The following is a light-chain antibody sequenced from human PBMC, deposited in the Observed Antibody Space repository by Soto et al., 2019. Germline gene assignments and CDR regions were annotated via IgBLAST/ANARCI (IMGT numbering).Light chain of an antibody. J-gene: IGKJ2*01. CDR3: PQHNSWPLV. V-gene: IGKV3-15*01. CDR1: QSVNSN. CDR2: GAS. Sequence: EIVMTQSPATLSVSPGERATLSCRASQSVNSNLAWYQQKPGHSPRLLIYGASTRVTGIPARFSGSGSGTEFTLTIRSLQSEDFAIYYCPQHNSWPLVFGQGTKLEIK.